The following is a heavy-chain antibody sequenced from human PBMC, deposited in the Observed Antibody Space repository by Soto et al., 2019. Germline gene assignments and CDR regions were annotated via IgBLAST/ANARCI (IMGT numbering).Heavy chain of an antibody. CDR3: ARRKQGYSGYEYYSYYYMDV. CDR2: IYYSGST. V-gene: IGHV4-59*01. Sequence: SETLSLTCTVSGGSISSYYWSWIRQPPGKGLEWIGYIYYSGSTNYNPSLKSRVTISVDTSKNQFSLKLSSVTAADTAVYYCARRKQGYSGYEYYSYYYMDVGGKGTTVNVS. D-gene: IGHD5-12*01. CDR1: GGSISSYY. J-gene: IGHJ6*03.